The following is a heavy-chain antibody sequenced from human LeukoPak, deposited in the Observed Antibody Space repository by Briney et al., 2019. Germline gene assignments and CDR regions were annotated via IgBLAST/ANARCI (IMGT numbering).Heavy chain of an antibody. J-gene: IGHJ4*02. CDR1: GCPYSNYN. V-gene: IGHV3-48*02. CDR2: ISSSSDAI. Sequence: GGSQGLLRADSGCPYSNYNVYWGRQAPGKRLEWVSYISSSSDAISYADSVKGRFTISRDNAENSLYLQLNTLGDEETAVYYLTRASRSGCDDWGEASLVTVSS. D-gene: IGHD3-22*01. CDR3: TRASRSGCDD.